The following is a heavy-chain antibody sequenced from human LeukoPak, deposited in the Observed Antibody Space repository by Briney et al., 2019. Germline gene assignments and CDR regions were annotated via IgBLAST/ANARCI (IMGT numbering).Heavy chain of an antibody. Sequence: GGSLRLSCAASGFTFSSHAMSWVRQAPGKGLEWVSAISGSGGSTYYADSVKGRFTISRDNSKNTLYLQMNSLRAEDTAVYYCAKVSTTGTPTFPDYFDYWGQGTLVTVSS. CDR3: AKVSTTGTPTFPDYFDY. CDR1: GFTFSSHA. D-gene: IGHD1-14*01. J-gene: IGHJ4*02. CDR2: ISGSGGST. V-gene: IGHV3-23*01.